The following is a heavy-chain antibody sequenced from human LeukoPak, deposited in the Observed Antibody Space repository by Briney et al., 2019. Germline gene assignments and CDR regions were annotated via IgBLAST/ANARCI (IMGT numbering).Heavy chain of an antibody. J-gene: IGHJ4*02. V-gene: IGHV3-33*06. D-gene: IGHD1-20*01. CDR1: GFTFSSYG. CDR3: AKYLQGITGTSDY. Sequence: PGGSLRLSCAASGFTFSSYGMHWVRQAPGKGLEWVAIIWYDGSNKYYADSVKGRFTISRDNSKNTLYLQMNSLRAEDTAVYYCAKYLQGITGTSDYWGQGTLVTVSS. CDR2: IWYDGSNK.